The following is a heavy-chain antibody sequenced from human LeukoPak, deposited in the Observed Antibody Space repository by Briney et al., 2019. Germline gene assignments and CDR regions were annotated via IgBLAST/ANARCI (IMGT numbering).Heavy chain of an antibody. Sequence: SETLSLTCTVSGGSISSGGYYWSWIRQPPGKGLEWIGYIYHSGSTYYNPSLKSRVTISVDRSKNQFSLKLSSVTAADTAVYYCARDEEGITMVRGVNGPHVLDYWGQGTLSPSPQ. CDR3: ARDEEGITMVRGVNGPHVLDY. J-gene: IGHJ4*02. V-gene: IGHV4-30-2*01. D-gene: IGHD3-10*01. CDR1: GGSISSGGYY. CDR2: IYHSGST.